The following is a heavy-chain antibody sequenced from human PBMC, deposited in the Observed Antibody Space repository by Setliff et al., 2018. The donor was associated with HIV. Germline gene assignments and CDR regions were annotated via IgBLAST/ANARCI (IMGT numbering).Heavy chain of an antibody. CDR3: ARHPPRGYPKNWFDP. D-gene: IGHD3-16*02. Sequence: PGESLKISCKGSAYSFNTYWIAWVRQVPGKGLEWMGIIYPIDSETKYSPSFQGQVTISVDRSISTAYLQWNNLKASDSAIYYCARHPPRGYPKNWFDPWGQGTLVTVSS. CDR1: AYSFNTYW. V-gene: IGHV5-51*01. CDR2: IYPIDSET. J-gene: IGHJ5*02.